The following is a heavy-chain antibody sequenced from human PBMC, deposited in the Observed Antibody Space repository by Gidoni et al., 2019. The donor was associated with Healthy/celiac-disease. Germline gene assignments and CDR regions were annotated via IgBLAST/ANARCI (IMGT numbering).Heavy chain of an antibody. J-gene: IGHJ4*02. CDR3: ARGEYSSSSGGN. D-gene: IGHD6-6*01. CDR2: SYTRGRT. V-gene: IGHV4-61*02. CDR1: GGYNSCVSYY. Sequence: QVQLQESGPGLVKPSQTLSLTCTGTGGYNSCVSYYWSWIRQPAGKGLEWIGRSYTRGRTNYNPSLKSRVTMSVDTPKNQFSLKLGSVTAADTAVYYCARGEYSSSSGGNWGQGTLVTVSS.